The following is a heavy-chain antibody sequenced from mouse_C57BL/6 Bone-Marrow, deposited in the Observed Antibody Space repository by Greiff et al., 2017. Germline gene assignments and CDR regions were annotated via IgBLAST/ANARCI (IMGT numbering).Heavy chain of an antibody. CDR2: ISSGGSYN. Sequence: EVKLVESGGDLVKPGGSLKLSCAASGFTFSSYGMSWVRQTPDKRLEWVATISSGGSYNYYPDSVKGRFTISRDNAKNTLYLQMSSLKSEDTAMYYCARGRGLDYAMDYWGQGTSVTVSS. CDR3: ARGRGLDYAMDY. J-gene: IGHJ4*01. V-gene: IGHV5-6*02. CDR1: GFTFSSYG.